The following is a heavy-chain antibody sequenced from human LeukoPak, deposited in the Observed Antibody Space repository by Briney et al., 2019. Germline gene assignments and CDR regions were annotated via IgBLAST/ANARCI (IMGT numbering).Heavy chain of an antibody. CDR3: ATKGKGRRYYYGMDV. CDR2: FDPEDGET. V-gene: IGHV1-24*01. CDR1: EYTLTELS. J-gene: IGHJ6*02. Sequence: ASVKVSCKVSEYTLTELSMHWVRQAPGKGLEWMGGFDPEDGETIYAQKFQGRVTMTEDTSTDTAYMELSSLRSEDTAVYYCATKGKGRRYYYGMDVWGQGTTVTVSS. D-gene: IGHD4-23*01.